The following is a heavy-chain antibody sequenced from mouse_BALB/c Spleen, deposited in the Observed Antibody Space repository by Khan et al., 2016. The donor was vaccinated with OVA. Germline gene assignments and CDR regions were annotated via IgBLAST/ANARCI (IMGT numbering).Heavy chain of an antibody. CDR3: ARRTTGDTMDY. J-gene: IGHJ4*01. Sequence: VQLKQSGAELARPGASVRMSCKASGYTFTSNTMHWVKQRPGQGLEWIGYINPRSGYTNYNQNFKDKATLTADKSSSTAYMQLSSLTSEDSAVYYCARRTTGDTMDYWGQGTSVTVSS. CDR1: GYTFTSNT. D-gene: IGHD2-14*01. CDR2: INPRSGYT. V-gene: IGHV1-4*01.